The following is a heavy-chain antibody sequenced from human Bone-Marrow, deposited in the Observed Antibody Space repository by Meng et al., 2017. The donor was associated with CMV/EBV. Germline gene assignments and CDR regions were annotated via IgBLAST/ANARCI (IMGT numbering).Heavy chain of an antibody. V-gene: IGHV3-21*06. CDR1: GFSFSKYR. J-gene: IGHJ4*02. CDR3: VRGNTYFHYFDS. D-gene: IGHD2/OR15-2a*01. CDR2: ISSSSNYI. Sequence: GGSLRLSCAASGFSFSKYRMNWGRQAPGKGVELGSSISSSSNYIYYADSVKGRFTVSRNNAWNSLSLQMNSLRAGDTAVYYCVRGNTYFHYFDSWGQGTQVTGSS.